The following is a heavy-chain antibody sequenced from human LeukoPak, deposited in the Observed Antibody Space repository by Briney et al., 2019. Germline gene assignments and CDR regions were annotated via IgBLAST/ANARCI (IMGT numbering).Heavy chain of an antibody. CDR1: GYIFTSYY. CDR3: AREMSQMSYDYVWGSVDY. J-gene: IGHJ4*02. CDR2: INPSGGST. V-gene: IGHV1-46*01. D-gene: IGHD3-16*01. Sequence: GASVKVSCKASGYIFTSYYMHWVRQAPGQGLEWMGIINPSGGSTSYAQKFQGRVTMTRDTSTSTVYMELSSLRSEDTAVYYCAREMSQMSYDYVWGSVDYWGQGTLVTVSS.